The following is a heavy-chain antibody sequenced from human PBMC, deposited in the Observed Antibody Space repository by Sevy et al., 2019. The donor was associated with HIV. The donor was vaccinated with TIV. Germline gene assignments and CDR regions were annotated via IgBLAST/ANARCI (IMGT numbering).Heavy chain of an antibody. CDR1: GDSVSSNSAA. CDR2: TYYRSKGYN. J-gene: IGHJ6*02. D-gene: IGHD6-6*01. CDR3: ARDSSSSSALRDYYYYGMDV. Sequence: SQTLSLTCAISGDSVSSNSAAWNWIRQSPSRGLEWLGRTYYRSKGYNDYAVSVKSRITINPDTSKNQFSLQLNSVTPEDTAVYYCARDSSSSSALRDYYYYGMDVWGQGTTVTVSS. V-gene: IGHV6-1*01.